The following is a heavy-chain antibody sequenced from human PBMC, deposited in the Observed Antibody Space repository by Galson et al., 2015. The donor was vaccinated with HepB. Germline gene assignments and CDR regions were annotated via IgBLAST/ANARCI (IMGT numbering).Heavy chain of an antibody. CDR1: GFTFSGYG. CDR2: IWYDGSNK. Sequence: SLRLSCAASGFTFSGYGMHWVRQAPGKGLEWVAVIWYDGSNKYYADSVKGRFTISRDNSKNTLYLQMNSLRAEDTAVYYCARAHGSGSYHGYFDYWGQGTLVTVSS. J-gene: IGHJ4*02. CDR3: ARAHGSGSYHGYFDY. V-gene: IGHV3-33*08. D-gene: IGHD3-10*01.